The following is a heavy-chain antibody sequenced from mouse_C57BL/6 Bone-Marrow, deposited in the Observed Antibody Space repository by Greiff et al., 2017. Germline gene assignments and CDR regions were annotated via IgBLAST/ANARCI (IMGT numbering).Heavy chain of an antibody. J-gene: IGHJ3*01. CDR2: IDPENGDT. CDR3: TIYYYGSWFAY. D-gene: IGHD1-1*01. Sequence: EVQLQQSGAELVRPGASVKLSCTASGFNIKDDYMHWVKQRPEQGLEWIGWIDPENGDTESASKFQGKATITADTSSNTAYLQLSSLTSEDTAVYYCTIYYYGSWFAYWGQGTLVTVSA. V-gene: IGHV14-4*01. CDR1: GFNIKDDY.